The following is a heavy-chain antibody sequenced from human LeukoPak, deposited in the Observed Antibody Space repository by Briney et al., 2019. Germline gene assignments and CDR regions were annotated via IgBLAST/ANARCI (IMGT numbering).Heavy chain of an antibody. CDR2: IYYSGST. D-gene: IGHD3-10*01. CDR1: GGSISSYY. J-gene: IGHJ4*02. V-gene: IGHV4-59*01. CDR3: ARAIMVRGVIPSHFDY. Sequence: TPSPTCTVSGGSISSYYWSWIRQPPGKGLGWIWYIYYSGSTNYNPSLKSRVTISVDTSKNQFSLKLSSVTAADTAVYYCARAIMVRGVIPSHFDYWGQGTLVTVSS.